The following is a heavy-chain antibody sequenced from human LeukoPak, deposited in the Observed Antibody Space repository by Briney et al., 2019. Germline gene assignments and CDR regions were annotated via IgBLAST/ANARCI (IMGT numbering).Heavy chain of an antibody. CDR1: GFDVSTNY. J-gene: IGHJ4*02. CDR3: AKSGYSSDWTQYYFDY. D-gene: IGHD6-25*01. Sequence: GGSQRLSCVVSGFDVSTNYMSWVRQAPGKGLEWVSLIYPSGGTYYADSVKGRFTISRDNSKNTLYLQMNSLRAEDTASYYCAKSGYSSDWTQYYFDYWGQGTLVTVSS. CDR2: IYPSGGT. V-gene: IGHV3-53*05.